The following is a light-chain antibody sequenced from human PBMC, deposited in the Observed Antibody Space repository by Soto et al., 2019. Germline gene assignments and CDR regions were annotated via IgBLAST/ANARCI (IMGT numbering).Light chain of an antibody. CDR3: QHYTRYSEA. V-gene: IGKV1-5*03. CDR1: QTISSW. CDR2: KAS. J-gene: IGKJ1*01. Sequence: IPVTRAPSTLSRNLGYRVTITYRASQTISSWLAWYQQKPGKAPKLLIYKASTLKSGVPSRFSGSGSGTEFTLTISSLQPDDFATYYCQHYTRYSEASGQATKA.